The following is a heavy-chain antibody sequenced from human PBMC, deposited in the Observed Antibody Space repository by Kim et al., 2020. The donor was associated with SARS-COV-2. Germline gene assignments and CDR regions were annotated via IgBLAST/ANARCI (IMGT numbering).Heavy chain of an antibody. CDR2: ISAYNGNT. D-gene: IGHD6-13*01. Sequence: ASVKVSCKASGYTFTSYGISWVRQAPGQGLEWMGWISAYNGNTNYAQKLQGRVTMTTDTPTSTAYMELRSLRSDDTAVYYCARFAEIAAADTSFAVFDYWGQGPLVTVSS. J-gene: IGHJ4*02. CDR1: GYTFTSYG. CDR3: ARFAEIAAADTSFAVFDY. V-gene: IGHV1-18*01.